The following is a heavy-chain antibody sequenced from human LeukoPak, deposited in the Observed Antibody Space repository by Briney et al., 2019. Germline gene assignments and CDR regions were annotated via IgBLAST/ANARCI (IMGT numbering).Heavy chain of an antibody. J-gene: IGHJ5*02. CDR2: INHSRST. CDR1: GGSFSGYY. D-gene: IGHD6-13*01. V-gene: IGHV4-34*01. CDR3: ARAVRGEYSSSFGWFDP. Sequence: PSETLSLTCAVYGGSFSGYYWSWIRQPPGKGLEWIGEINHSRSTNYNPSLKSRVTISVDTSKNQFSLKLSSVTAADTAVYYCARAVRGEYSSSFGWFDPWGREPWSPSPQ.